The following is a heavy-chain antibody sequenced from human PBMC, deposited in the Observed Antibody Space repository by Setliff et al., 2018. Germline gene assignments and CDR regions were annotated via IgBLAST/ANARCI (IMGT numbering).Heavy chain of an antibody. V-gene: IGHV1-46*01. J-gene: IGHJ3*02. CDR2: INPSSGRT. CDR3: ARDVFPYHYEGAFDI. D-gene: IGHD3-22*01. CDR1: GYTFTSHY. Sequence: ASVKVSCKASGYTFTSHYMHWVRQAPGLGLEWMGTINPSSGRTSYAQKFQGRVTMTRDKSTSTVYMEMSSLRSEDTAVYYCARDVFPYHYEGAFDIWGQGTMVTVSS.